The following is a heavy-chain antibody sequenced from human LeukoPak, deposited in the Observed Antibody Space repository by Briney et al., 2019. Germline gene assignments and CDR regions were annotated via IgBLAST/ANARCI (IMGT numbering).Heavy chain of an antibody. CDR2: IYYSGST. CDR1: GGSISSSSYY. CDR3: ARVRKSYYYYMDV. Sequence: PSETLSLTCTVSGGSISSSSYYWGWIRQPPGKGLEWIGNIYYSGSTYYNPSLKSRVTISVDTSKNQFSPKLSSVTAADTAVYYCARVRKSYYYYMDVWGKGTTVTVSS. J-gene: IGHJ6*03. V-gene: IGHV4-39*07.